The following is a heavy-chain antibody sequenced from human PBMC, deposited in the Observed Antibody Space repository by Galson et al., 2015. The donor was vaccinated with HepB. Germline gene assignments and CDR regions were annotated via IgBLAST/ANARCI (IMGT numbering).Heavy chain of an antibody. CDR3: VFLRGSDLKPLDY. J-gene: IGHJ4*02. V-gene: IGHV3-48*04. D-gene: IGHD5-12*01. CDR1: TFIFSTYS. CDR2: ISSSSTTI. Sequence: SLRLSCAASTFIFSTYSMNWVRQAPGKGLEWVSYISSSSTTIYYADSVKGRFTISRDNAKNSLYLRMNSLRAEGTAVYYCVFLRGSDLKPLDYWGQGTLVTVSS.